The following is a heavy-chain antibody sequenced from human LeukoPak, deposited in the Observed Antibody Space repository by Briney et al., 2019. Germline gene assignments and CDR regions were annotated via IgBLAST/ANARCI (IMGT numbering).Heavy chain of an antibody. J-gene: IGHJ4*02. CDR1: GGSISSGGYY. CDR3: ARVSYGSGSYYPDY. Sequence: PSETLSLTCTVSGGSISSGGYYWSWIRQHPGKGLECIGYIYYSGSTYYNPSLKSRVTISVDTSKNQFSLKLSSVTAADTAVYYCARVSYGSGSYYPDYWGQGTLVTVSS. CDR2: IYYSGST. D-gene: IGHD3-10*01. V-gene: IGHV4-31*03.